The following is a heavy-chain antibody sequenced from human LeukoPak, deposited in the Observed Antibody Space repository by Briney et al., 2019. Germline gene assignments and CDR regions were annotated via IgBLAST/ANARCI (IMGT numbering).Heavy chain of an antibody. Sequence: ASVKVSCKASGYTFTGYYMHWVRQAPGQGLEWMGWINPNSGGTNYAQKFQGRVTMNRDTSISTAYMELSRLRSDDTAVYYCARDYSDYQKWFDPWGQGTLVTVSS. CDR1: GYTFTGYY. CDR3: ARDYSDYQKWFDP. V-gene: IGHV1-2*02. D-gene: IGHD4-11*01. J-gene: IGHJ5*02. CDR2: INPNSGGT.